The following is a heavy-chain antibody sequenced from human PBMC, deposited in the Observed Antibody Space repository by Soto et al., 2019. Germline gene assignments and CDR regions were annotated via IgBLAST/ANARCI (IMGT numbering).Heavy chain of an antibody. V-gene: IGHV4-59*11. CDR1: GGSINNHV. J-gene: IGHJ6*02. D-gene: IGHD3-3*01. Sequence: SETLSLTCSVSGGSINNHVWRWIRQHPGKPLEWIGYVMHNGTPHYSPYFRRRVKRSVDLSKNEFSLMPTSVTAADTALYFCAREGQMPQHFGMDVWGQGIQVT. CDR3: AREGQMPQHFGMDV. CDR2: VMHNGTP.